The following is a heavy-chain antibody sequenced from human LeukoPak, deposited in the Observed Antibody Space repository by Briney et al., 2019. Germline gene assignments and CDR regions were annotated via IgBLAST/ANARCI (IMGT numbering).Heavy chain of an antibody. J-gene: IGHJ4*02. CDR1: GGSFSGYY. D-gene: IGHD4-23*01. CDR3: AGGHYVGDY. V-gene: IGHV4-34*01. Sequence: SETLSLTCAVYGGSFSGYYWSWIRQPPGKGLEWIGEINHSGRTNYNPSLKSRVTISVDTSKNQFSLKLSSVTAADTAVYYCAGGHYVGDYWGQGTLVTVSS. CDR2: INHSGRT.